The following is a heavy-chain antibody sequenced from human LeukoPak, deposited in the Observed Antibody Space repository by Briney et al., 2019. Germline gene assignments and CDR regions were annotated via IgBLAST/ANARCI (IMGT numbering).Heavy chain of an antibody. CDR1: GYTFNDYD. CDR3: ARDSSDVLTGYYHF. V-gene: IGHV1-2*02. D-gene: IGHD3-9*01. CDR2: INPNSGRT. J-gene: IGHJ4*02. Sequence: ASVKVSCKTSGYTFNDYDVHWVRQAPGQGLEWMGWINPNSGRTNYAPKFQGRVTLTTDTSISTAYMELSGLISGDTALYYCARDSSDVLTGYYHFRGQGTLVTVSS.